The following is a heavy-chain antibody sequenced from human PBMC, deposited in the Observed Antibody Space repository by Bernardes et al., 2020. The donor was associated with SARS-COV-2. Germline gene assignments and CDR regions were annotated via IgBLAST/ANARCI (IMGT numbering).Heavy chain of an antibody. V-gene: IGHV3-64*01. CDR3: ARDMEDIVVVPAANLLSYAFDI. Sequence: GSLRLSCAASGFTFSSYAMHWVRQAPGKGLEYVSAISSNGGSTYYANSVKGRFTISRDNSKNTLYLQMGSLRAEDMAVYYCARDMEDIVVVPAANLLSYAFDIWGQGTMVTVSS. CDR2: ISSNGGST. J-gene: IGHJ3*02. D-gene: IGHD2-2*01. CDR1: GFTFSSYA.